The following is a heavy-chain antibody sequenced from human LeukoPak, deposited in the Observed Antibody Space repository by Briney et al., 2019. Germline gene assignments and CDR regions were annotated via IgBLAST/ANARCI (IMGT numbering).Heavy chain of an antibody. CDR1: GFTFSTYG. D-gene: IGHD3-9*01. CDR3: ARMALRYFDWLQGSWFDP. CDR2: ISSSGSTI. V-gene: IGHV3-48*04. J-gene: IGHJ5*02. Sequence: PGGSLRLSCVASGFTFSTYGMSWVRQAPGKGLEWVSYISSSGSTIYYADSVKGRFTISRDNAKNSLYLQMNSLRAEDTAVYYCARMALRYFDWLQGSWFDPWGQGTLVTVSS.